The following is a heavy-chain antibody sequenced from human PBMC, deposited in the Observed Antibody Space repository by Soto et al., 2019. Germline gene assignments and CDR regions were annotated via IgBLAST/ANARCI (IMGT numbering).Heavy chain of an antibody. CDR2: ISSSSSTI. Sequence: GSLRLSCAASGFTFSSYSMNWVRQAPGKGLEWVSYISSSSSTIYYADSVKGRFTISRDNAKNSLYLQMNSLRAEDTAVYYCARGGYSGYDSPGIAAAGTRTHFDYWGQGTQVTVSS. J-gene: IGHJ4*02. CDR1: GFTFSSYS. CDR3: ARGGYSGYDSPGIAAAGTRTHFDY. D-gene: IGHD6-13*01. V-gene: IGHV3-48*01.